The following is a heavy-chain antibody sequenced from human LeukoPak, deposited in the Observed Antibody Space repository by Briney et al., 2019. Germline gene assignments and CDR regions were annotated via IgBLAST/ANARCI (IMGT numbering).Heavy chain of an antibody. Sequence: SETLSLTCAVYGESFSGYYWSWIRQPPGKGLEWIGYIYYSGSTNYNPSLKSRVTISVDTSKNQFSLKLSSVTAADTAVYYCAREGLRGWPNYGMDVWGQGTTVTVSS. J-gene: IGHJ6*02. CDR1: GESFSGYY. CDR2: IYYSGST. D-gene: IGHD3-10*01. CDR3: AREGLRGWPNYGMDV. V-gene: IGHV4-59*01.